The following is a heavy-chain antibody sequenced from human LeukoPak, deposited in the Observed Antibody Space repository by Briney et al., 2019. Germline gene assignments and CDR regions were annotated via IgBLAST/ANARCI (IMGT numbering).Heavy chain of an antibody. V-gene: IGHV1-8*03. D-gene: IGHD3/OR15-3a*01. CDR2: MNPNSGNT. J-gene: IGHJ5*02. CDR1: GYTFTSYD. Sequence: ASVKVSCKASGYTFTSYDINWVRQDTGQGLEWLGWMNPNSGNTGYAQKFQGRVTITRNTSITTAYMELSSLTSEDTAAYYCARGRDWLRWFDPWGQGTLVTVSS. CDR3: ARGRDWLRWFDP.